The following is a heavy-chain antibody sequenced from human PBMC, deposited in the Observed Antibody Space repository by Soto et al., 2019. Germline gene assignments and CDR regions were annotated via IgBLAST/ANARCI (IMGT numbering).Heavy chain of an antibody. V-gene: IGHV3-23*01. CDR2: ISGSGDFT. CDR1: GFTFSSYA. Sequence: GGSLRLSCAASGFTFSSYAMSWVRQAPGKGLEWVSVISGSGDFTFYADSVKGRFTISRDNSKNTLYLQMNSLRAEDTAVYYCARDRYCVYDYGHYYYGMDVWGQGTTVTVSS. J-gene: IGHJ6*02. CDR3: ARDRYCVYDYGHYYYGMDV. D-gene: IGHD5-12*01.